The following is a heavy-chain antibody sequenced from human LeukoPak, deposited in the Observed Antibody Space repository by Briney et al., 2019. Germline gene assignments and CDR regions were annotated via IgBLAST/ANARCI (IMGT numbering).Heavy chain of an antibody. CDR2: ISSSGNTI. CDR1: GFTFSSYE. D-gene: IGHD3-22*01. V-gene: IGHV3-48*03. CDR3: XRAKLYYYDSSGYYSGFXX. Sequence: PGGSLRLSCAASGFTFSSYEMNWVRQAPGKGLEWVSYISSSGNTIYYADSVKGRFTISRDNAKNSLYLQMNSLRAEDTAVYYCXRAKLYYYDSSGYYSGFXXWGQXXLVT. J-gene: IGHJ4*02.